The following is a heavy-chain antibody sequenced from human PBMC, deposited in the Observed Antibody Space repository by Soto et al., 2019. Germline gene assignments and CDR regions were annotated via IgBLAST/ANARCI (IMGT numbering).Heavy chain of an antibody. CDR3: AKEGYCSSTSCYFNYYYYGMDV. Sequence: GGSLRLSCAASGFTFSSYAISWVRQAPGKGLEWVSAISGSGGSTYYADSVKGRFTISRDNSKNTLYLQMNSLRAEDTAVYYCAKEGYCSSTSCYFNYYYYGMDVWGQGTTVTVSS. CDR1: GFTFSSYA. D-gene: IGHD2-2*01. V-gene: IGHV3-23*01. CDR2: ISGSGGST. J-gene: IGHJ6*02.